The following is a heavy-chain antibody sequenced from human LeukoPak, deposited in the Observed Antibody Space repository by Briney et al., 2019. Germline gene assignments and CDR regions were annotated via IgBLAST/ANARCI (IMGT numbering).Heavy chain of an antibody. J-gene: IGHJ4*02. D-gene: IGHD6-19*01. Sequence: GGSLRHSCAASGFSFSNYAMSWVRQAPGKGLEWVSGVSASGASTYSEDSVKGRFIISRDNSKDTVFLQMNSLRAEDTAVYYCARQHTGWYVDYWGQGILVTVSS. CDR2: VSASGAST. V-gene: IGHV3-23*01. CDR3: ARQHTGWYVDY. CDR1: GFSFSNYA.